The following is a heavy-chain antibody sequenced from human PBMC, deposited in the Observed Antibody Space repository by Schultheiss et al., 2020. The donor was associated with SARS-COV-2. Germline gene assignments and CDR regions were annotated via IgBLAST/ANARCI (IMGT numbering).Heavy chain of an antibody. CDR1: GGTFSSYA. CDR2: INPNSGGT. D-gene: IGHD1-14*01. V-gene: IGHV1-2*02. Sequence: ASVKVSCKASGGTFSSYAISWVRQAPGQGLEWMGGINPNSGGTNYAQKFQGRVTMTRDASISTAYMELSRLRFDDTAVYYCARGLTIRKSTHLTLNWFDPWGQGTLVTVSS. CDR3: ARGLTIRKSTHLTLNWFDP. J-gene: IGHJ5*02.